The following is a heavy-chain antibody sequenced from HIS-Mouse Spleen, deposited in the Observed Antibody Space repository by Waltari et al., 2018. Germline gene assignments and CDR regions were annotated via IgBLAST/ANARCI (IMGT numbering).Heavy chain of an antibody. J-gene: IGHJ3*02. CDR2: INPNSGGT. D-gene: IGHD5-12*01. Sequence: EVKKPGASVKVSCKASGYTFTGYYMHWVRQAPGQGLEWMGWINPNSGGTNYAQKFQGRVTMTRDTSISTAYMELSRLRSDDTAVYYCARGGHIVATPRAFDIWGQGTMVTVSS. V-gene: IGHV1-2*02. CDR1: GYTFTGYY. CDR3: ARGGHIVATPRAFDI.